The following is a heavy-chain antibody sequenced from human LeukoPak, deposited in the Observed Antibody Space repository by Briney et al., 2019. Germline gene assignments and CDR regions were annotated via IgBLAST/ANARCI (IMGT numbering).Heavy chain of an antibody. CDR3: ARGGGPMTSYYYYGMDV. V-gene: IGHV1-46*01. J-gene: IGHJ6*02. CDR2: INPSGGSK. CDR1: GYTFTSYY. Sequence: SVKVSCKASGYTFTSYYMHWVRQAPGQGLDWMGIINPSGGSKSYAQKFQGRVTMTRATSTSTVYMELSSLRSEDTAVYYCARGGGPMTSYYYYGMDVWGQGTTVTVSS. D-gene: IGHD2-15*01.